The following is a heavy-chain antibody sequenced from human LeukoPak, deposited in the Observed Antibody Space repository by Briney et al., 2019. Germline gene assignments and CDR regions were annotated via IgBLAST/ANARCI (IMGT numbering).Heavy chain of an antibody. Sequence: GGSLRLSCAASGFTFSSYRMNWVRQAPGKGLEWVSSISSSSTYIYYADSVKGRFTISRDNAKNSLYLQMNSLRAEDTAVYYCARLRIGISFDYWGQGTLVTVSS. CDR1: GFTFSSYR. D-gene: IGHD2-15*01. CDR2: ISSSSTYI. CDR3: ARLRIGISFDY. V-gene: IGHV3-21*04. J-gene: IGHJ4*02.